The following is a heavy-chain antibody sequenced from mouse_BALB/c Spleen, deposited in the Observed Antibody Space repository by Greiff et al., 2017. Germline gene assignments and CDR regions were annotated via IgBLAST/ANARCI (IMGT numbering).Heavy chain of an antibody. CDR2: ISSGGST. CDR1: GFTFSSYA. CDR3: ARGGWLLVAMDY. D-gene: IGHD2-3*01. J-gene: IGHJ4*01. Sequence: EVKLMESGGGLVKPGGSLKLSCAASGFTFSSYAMSWVRQTPEKRLEWVASISSGGSTYYPDSVKGRFTISRDNARNILYLQMSSLRSEDTAMYYCARGGWLLVAMDYWGQGTSVTVSS. V-gene: IGHV5-6-5*01.